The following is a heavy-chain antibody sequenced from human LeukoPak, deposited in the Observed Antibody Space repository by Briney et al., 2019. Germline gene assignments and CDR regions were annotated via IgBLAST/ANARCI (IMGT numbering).Heavy chain of an antibody. V-gene: IGHV3-7*01. CDR2: IRGDGSDK. CDR1: GFTFSSYW. D-gene: IGHD3-16*02. J-gene: IGHJ4*02. Sequence: PGGSLRLSCVGSGFTFSSYWMNWVRQAPGKGLEWVAVIRGDGSDKYYVDSVKGRFTISRDNTKNSVNLQMISLRAEDTAVYYCAKGRGQSYPHYYFDSWGQGTLVTVSS. CDR3: AKGRGQSYPHYYFDS.